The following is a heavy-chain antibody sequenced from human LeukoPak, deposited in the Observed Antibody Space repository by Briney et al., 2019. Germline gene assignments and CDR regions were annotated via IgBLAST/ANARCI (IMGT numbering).Heavy chain of an antibody. Sequence: GGSLRLSCAASGFTFSDHYMDWVRQAPGKGLEWVGRTRNKANSYTTEYAASVKGRFTISRDDSKNSLYLQMNSLKTEDTAVYYCARGSSGWYRGYFDYWGQGTLVTVSS. CDR2: TRNKANSYTT. CDR3: ARGSSGWYRGYFDY. V-gene: IGHV3-72*01. CDR1: GFTFSDHY. J-gene: IGHJ4*02. D-gene: IGHD6-19*01.